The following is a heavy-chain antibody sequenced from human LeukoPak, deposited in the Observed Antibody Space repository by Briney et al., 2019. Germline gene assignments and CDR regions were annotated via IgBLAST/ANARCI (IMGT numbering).Heavy chain of an antibody. V-gene: IGHV3-30*02. Sequence: RGSLRLSRAPSGFTFSSYGMHWVRQAPHKGLERVAFIRYDGSNKYYAHSVKGRFTISRDNSKNTLYLQMSSLRAEDTAVYYWAKGGHSSIWYDLFDSWGQGTLVTVSS. CDR2: IRYDGSNK. D-gene: IGHD6-13*01. CDR1: GFTFSSYG. CDR3: AKGGHSSIWYDLFDS. J-gene: IGHJ4*02.